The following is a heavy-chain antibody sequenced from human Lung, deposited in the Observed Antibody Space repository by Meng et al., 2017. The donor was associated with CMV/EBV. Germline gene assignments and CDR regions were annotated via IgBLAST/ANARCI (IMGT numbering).Heavy chain of an antibody. Sequence: SLKISCAASGFTFDDYAIHWVRQPPGKGLEWVSGINWSGDRAVYADSVKGRFIVSRDNAKNSLFLQMNTLRAEDTALYYCAKDISPTPVMSDGMDVWGQGTTVXVSS. CDR2: INWSGDRA. V-gene: IGHV3-9*01. D-gene: IGHD3-16*01. CDR3: AKDISPTPVMSDGMDV. J-gene: IGHJ6*02. CDR1: GFTFDDYA.